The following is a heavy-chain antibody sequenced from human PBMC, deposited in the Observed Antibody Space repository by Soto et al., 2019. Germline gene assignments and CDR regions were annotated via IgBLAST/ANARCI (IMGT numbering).Heavy chain of an antibody. CDR2: ISSSSTNI. D-gene: IGHD3-16*01. CDR1: GFTFSSYT. CDR3: ARGVGDLPY. V-gene: IGHV3-21*01. J-gene: IGHJ4*02. Sequence: EVQLVESGGGLVKPGGSLRLSCAASGFTFSSYTMNWVRQAPGKGLEWVSSISSSSTNIHYADSLKGRFTISRDNAKNSLYLQMNSLRAEDTAVYYCARGVGDLPYWGQGTLVTVSS.